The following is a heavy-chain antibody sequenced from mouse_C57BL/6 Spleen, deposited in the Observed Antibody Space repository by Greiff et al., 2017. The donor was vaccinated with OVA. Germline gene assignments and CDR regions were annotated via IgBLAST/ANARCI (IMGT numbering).Heavy chain of an antibody. J-gene: IGHJ2*01. D-gene: IGHD3-3*01. V-gene: IGHV1-26*01. CDR3: ARRDTSFDY. Sequence: EVQLQQSGPELVKPGASVKISCKASGYTFTDYYMNWVKQSHGKSLEWIGDINPNNGGTSYNQKFKGKATLTVDKSSSTAYMELRSLTSEDSAVYYFARRDTSFDYWGQGTTLTVSS. CDR1: GYTFTDYY. CDR2: INPNNGGT.